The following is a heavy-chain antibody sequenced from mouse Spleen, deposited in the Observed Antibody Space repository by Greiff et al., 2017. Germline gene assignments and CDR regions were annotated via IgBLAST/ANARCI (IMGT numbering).Heavy chain of an antibody. Sequence: QVQLKQSGAELVKPGASVKMSCKASGYTFTSYWITWVKQRPGQGLEWIGDIYPGSGSTNYNEKFKSKATLTVDTSSSTAYMQLSSLTSEDSAVYYCASFYDGYYPYAMDYWGQGTSVTVSS. V-gene: IGHV1-55*01. CDR1: GYTFTSYW. CDR2: IYPGSGST. D-gene: IGHD2-3*01. CDR3: ASFYDGYYPYAMDY. J-gene: IGHJ4*01.